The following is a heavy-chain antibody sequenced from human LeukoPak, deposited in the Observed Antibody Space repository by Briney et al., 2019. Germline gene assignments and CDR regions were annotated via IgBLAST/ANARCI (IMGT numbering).Heavy chain of an antibody. CDR3: ARDRGIAAPKYFQH. CDR2: INHNGNVN. Sequence: GGSLRLSCAASGFTFSSYWMNWARQAPGKGLEWVASINHNGNVNYYVDSVKGRFTISRDNAKNSLYLQMSNLRAEDTAVYYCARDRGIAAPKYFQHWGQGTLVTVSS. CDR1: GFTFSSYW. J-gene: IGHJ1*01. D-gene: IGHD6-13*01. V-gene: IGHV3-7*03.